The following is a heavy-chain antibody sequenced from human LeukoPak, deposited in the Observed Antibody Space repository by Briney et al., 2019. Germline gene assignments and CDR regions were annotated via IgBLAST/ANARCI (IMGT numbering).Heavy chain of an antibody. V-gene: IGHV3-30*18. CDR3: AEDARLLAIGYFDY. CDR2: ISYDGSNK. D-gene: IGHD3-10*01. CDR1: GFTFSSYG. Sequence: GGSLRLSCAASGFTFSSYGMHWVRQAPGKGLEWVAVISYDGSNKYYADSVKGRFTISRDNSKNTLYLQMNSLRAEDTAVYYCAEDARLLAIGYFDYWGQGTLVTVSS. J-gene: IGHJ4*02.